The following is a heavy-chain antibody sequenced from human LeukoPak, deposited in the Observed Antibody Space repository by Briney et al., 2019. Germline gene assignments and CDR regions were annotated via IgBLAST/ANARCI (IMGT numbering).Heavy chain of an antibody. V-gene: IGHV4-59*01. J-gene: IGHJ5*02. CDR3: ARTSEIPVSGTVWFDP. CDR1: GGSFSSYY. Sequence: SETLSLTCTVSGGSFSSYYWSWIRQPPGKGLEWIGYIYYSGSTKYNPSLKSRVSISVDTSKNQFSLKLSSVTAADTAVYYCARTSEIPVSGTVWFDPWGEGTLVTVSS. CDR2: IYYSGST. D-gene: IGHD6-19*01.